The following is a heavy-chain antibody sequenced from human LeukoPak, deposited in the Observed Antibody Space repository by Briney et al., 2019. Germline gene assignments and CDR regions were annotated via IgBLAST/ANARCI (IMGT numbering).Heavy chain of an antibody. J-gene: IGHJ4*02. CDR1: GDSVSNNGAA. CDR2: AYYRSRWYN. CDR3: AREGYYDRPIDS. V-gene: IGHV6-1*01. Sequence: SQTLSLTCAISGDSVSNNGAAWNWIRQSPSRGLEWLGRAYYRSRWYNDYAVSVRSRITINPDTSKNQFSLQLDSVTPEDTAVYYCAREGYYDRPIDSSGQGTLVTVSS. D-gene: IGHD3-22*01.